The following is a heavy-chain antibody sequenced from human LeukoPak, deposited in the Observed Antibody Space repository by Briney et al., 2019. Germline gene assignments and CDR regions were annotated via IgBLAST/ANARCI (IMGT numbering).Heavy chain of an antibody. Sequence: GSLRLSCAASGFTFSSYSMNWVRQAPGKGLGWVSSISSSSSYIYYADSVKGRFTISRDNAKNSLYLQMNSLKTEDTAVYYCATLAVAGKGDFDYWGQGTLVTVSS. CDR2: ISSSSSYI. J-gene: IGHJ4*02. D-gene: IGHD6-19*01. CDR3: ATLAVAGKGDFDY. CDR1: GFTFSSYS. V-gene: IGHV3-21*04.